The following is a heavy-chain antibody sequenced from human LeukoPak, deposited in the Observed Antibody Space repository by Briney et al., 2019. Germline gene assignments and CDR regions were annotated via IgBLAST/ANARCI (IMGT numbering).Heavy chain of an antibody. CDR2: IYPGDSDT. V-gene: IGHV5-51*01. Sequence: GESLKISCKGGAYSFTSYWIGWVRQMPGKGLEWMGIIYPGDSDTRYSPSFQGQVTISADKSISTAYLQWSSLKASDTAMYYCARPGYCSGGSCYGGGAFDIWGQGTMVTVSS. D-gene: IGHD2-15*01. CDR1: AYSFTSYW. CDR3: ARPGYCSGGSCYGGGAFDI. J-gene: IGHJ3*02.